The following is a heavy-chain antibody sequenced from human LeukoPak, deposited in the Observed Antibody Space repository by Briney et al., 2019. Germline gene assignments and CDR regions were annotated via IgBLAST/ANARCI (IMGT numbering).Heavy chain of an antibody. CDR2: ISYDGNNK. J-gene: IGHJ3*02. Sequence: GGSLRLSCAASGFPFSSYAMHWVRQAPGKGLEWVALISYDGNNKYYADSVKGRFTISRDNSKNTVYLQMNSLRAEDSAVYHCARGPYCGGGTCYTLGAFVIWGQGTLASVSS. D-gene: IGHD2-15*01. V-gene: IGHV3-30-3*01. CDR1: GFPFSSYA. CDR3: ARGPYCGGGTCYTLGAFVI.